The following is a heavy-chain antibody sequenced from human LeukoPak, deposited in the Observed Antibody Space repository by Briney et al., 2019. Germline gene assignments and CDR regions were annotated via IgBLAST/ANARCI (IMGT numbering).Heavy chain of an antibody. CDR3: ARDHYSSGPYYFDY. Sequence: SGGSLRLSCAASGFTFSSYALHWVRQAPNKGLEWVAIVSYDGSIKYYADSVKGRFTISRDNSKNTLYLQMNSPRVEDTAVYYCARDHYSSGPYYFDYWGQGTLVTVSS. V-gene: IGHV3-30-3*01. J-gene: IGHJ4*02. D-gene: IGHD6-19*01. CDR1: GFTFSSYA. CDR2: VSYDGSIK.